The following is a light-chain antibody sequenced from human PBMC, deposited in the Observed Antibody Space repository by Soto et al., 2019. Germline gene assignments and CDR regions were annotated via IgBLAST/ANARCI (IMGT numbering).Light chain of an antibody. V-gene: IGKV3-20*01. CDR1: HSVSCSY. Sequence: ESGLTPSPGTLSLSPGERATLACRARHSVSCSYLGGYQQKPGQSPRLLFYGASTRATVIPDRFSVSWSGTVLTLTISLLYTEDFEVYDCQHCGRSPISFVVWTKLAIK. CDR3: QHCGRSPIS. CDR2: GAS. J-gene: IGKJ4*01.